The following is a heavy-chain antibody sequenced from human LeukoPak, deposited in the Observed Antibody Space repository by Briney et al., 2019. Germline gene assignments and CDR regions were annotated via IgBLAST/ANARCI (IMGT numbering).Heavy chain of an antibody. CDR3: VKGGGSWSLGSDY. Sequence: GGSLRLSCAASGFTFITYAMNWVRQAPGKGLEWISAISGSGGSTYYADSVKGRFTISRDNSKKTLYLQMNSLRNKDTAVYYCVKGGGSWSLGSDYWGQGTLVTVSS. D-gene: IGHD1-26*01. CDR2: ISGSGGST. V-gene: IGHV3-23*01. J-gene: IGHJ4*02. CDR1: GFTFITYA.